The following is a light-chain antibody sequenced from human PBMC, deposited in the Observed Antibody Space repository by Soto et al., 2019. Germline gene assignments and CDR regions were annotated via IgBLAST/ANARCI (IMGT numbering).Light chain of an antibody. CDR2: EVT. CDR1: SGDVGSFNL. V-gene: IGLV2-23*02. J-gene: IGLJ2*01. Sequence: QSALTQPASVSGSPGQSVTLSCTGTSGDVGSFNLVSWYQQHPGKAPNLLIYEVTKRPSGVSSRFSGSKSGNTASLTISGLQAEDAAEYYCCAYAGGSIYVLFGGGTKVTVL. CDR3: CAYAGGSIYVL.